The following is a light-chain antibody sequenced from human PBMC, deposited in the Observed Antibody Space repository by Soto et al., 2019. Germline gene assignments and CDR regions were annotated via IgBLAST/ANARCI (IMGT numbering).Light chain of an antibody. V-gene: IGLV2-14*01. Sequence: QSVLTQPASVSGSPGQSITISCTGTSSDIGAYDYVSWFQQHPGKAPKLMISEVNNRPSGVSNRFSGSKSGNTAYLTISGLQVEDEAEYFCSSFTTTSTHVFGTGTKVT. J-gene: IGLJ1*01. CDR3: SSFTTTSTHV. CDR1: SSDIGAYDY. CDR2: EVN.